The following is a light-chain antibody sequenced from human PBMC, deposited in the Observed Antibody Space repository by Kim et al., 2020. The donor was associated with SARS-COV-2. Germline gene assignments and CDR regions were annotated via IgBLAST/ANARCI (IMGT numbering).Light chain of an antibody. CDR2: GAS. CDR1: QSVSSNY. V-gene: IGKV3-20*01. Sequence: SPGEGATLSCRASQSVSSNYLAWYQQKPGQAPRLLIYGASSRPTGIPDRFSGSGSGTDFTLTISRLEPEDFAVYYCQQYGSSPPYSFGQGTKLEI. CDR3: QQYGSSPPYS. J-gene: IGKJ2*01.